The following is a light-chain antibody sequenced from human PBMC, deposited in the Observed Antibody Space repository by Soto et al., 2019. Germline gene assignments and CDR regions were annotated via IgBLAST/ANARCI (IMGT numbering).Light chain of an antibody. J-gene: IGKJ4*01. Sequence: EIVLTQSPGTLSLSPGERATLSCRASQSVSSSYLAWYQQKPGQAPRLLIYSASVRATGIPARFSASGSGTDFTLTISSLQSEDFALYYCLQYNNGHTFGGGTKVDIK. V-gene: IGKV3-20*01. CDR1: QSVSSSY. CDR3: LQYNNGHT. CDR2: SAS.